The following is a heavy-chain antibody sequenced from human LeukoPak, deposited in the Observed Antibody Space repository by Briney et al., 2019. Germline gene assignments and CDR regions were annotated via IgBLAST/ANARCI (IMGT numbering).Heavy chain of an antibody. J-gene: IGHJ4*02. CDR3: AKDGDDCIEQ. V-gene: IGHV3-53*05. CDR1: GFTVSSNS. D-gene: IGHD3-22*01. Sequence: GGSLRLSCTVSGFTVSSNSMSWVRQAPGKGLEWVSFIYSGGNTHYSDSVKGRFTISRDNSKNTLYLQMNSLRAEDTAMYYCAKDGDDCIEQWGQGTLVTVSS. CDR2: IYSGGNT.